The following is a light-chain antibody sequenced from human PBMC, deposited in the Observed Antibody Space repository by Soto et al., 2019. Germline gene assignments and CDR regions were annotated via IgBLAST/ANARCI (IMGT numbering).Light chain of an antibody. CDR2: LGS. Sequence: EIVMTQSPLSLPVTPGEPASISCRSSQSLLHSNGYNYLDWYLQKPGQSPQLLIYLGSNRASGVPDRFSGSGSGTDITLKISRVEAEDVGVYYCMQALQTPFTFGQGTRLEIK. CDR1: QSLLHSNGYNY. CDR3: MQALQTPFT. J-gene: IGKJ5*01. V-gene: IGKV2-28*01.